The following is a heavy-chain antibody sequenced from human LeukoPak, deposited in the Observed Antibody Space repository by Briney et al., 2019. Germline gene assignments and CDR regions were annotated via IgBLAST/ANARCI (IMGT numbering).Heavy chain of an antibody. CDR1: GYTFTSYY. Sequence: ASVKVSCKASGYTFTSYYMHWVRQAPGQGLEWMGIINPNGGSTTYAQKFQGRVTITADKSTSTAYMELSSLRSEDTAVYYCARVPDYCGGDCSLDYWGQGTLVTVSS. J-gene: IGHJ4*02. V-gene: IGHV1-46*01. CDR3: ARVPDYCGGDCSLDY. CDR2: INPNGGST. D-gene: IGHD2-21*01.